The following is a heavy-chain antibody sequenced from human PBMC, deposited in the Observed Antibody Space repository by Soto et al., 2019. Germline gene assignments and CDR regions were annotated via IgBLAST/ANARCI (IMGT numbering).Heavy chain of an antibody. J-gene: IGHJ6*02. CDR3: ARGYYSGMDV. Sequence: EVQVVESGGGLVQPGGSLRLSCAASGFTFSSHDMHWVRQATGKGPEGVAAIGTGGDTYYPASVKGRFTISKENAKNSLYLQMNSLRAGDTAVYYCARGYYSGMDVWGHGTTVIVSS. CDR1: GFTFSSHD. V-gene: IGHV3-13*01. CDR2: IGTGGDT.